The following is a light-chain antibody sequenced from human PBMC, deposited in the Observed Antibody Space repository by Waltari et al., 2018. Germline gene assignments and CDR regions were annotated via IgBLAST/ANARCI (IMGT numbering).Light chain of an antibody. CDR2: SNN. CDR1: SSNIGSNT. Sequence: QSVLTQPPSASGTPVQRVTIPCSGSSSNIGSNTATWYQQLPGTAPKLLIYSNNQRPSGVPDRFSGSKSGTSASLAISGLQSEDEADYYCAAWDDSLNGWVFGGGTKLTVL. V-gene: IGLV1-44*01. J-gene: IGLJ3*02. CDR3: AAWDDSLNGWV.